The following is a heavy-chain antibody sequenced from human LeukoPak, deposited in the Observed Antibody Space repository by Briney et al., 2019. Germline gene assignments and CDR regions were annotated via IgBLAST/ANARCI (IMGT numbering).Heavy chain of an antibody. CDR2: MSSSDDGR. V-gene: IGHV3-23*01. CDR3: AKAPVTSCRGAFCYPFDY. J-gene: IGHJ4*02. Sequence: SGGSLRLSCATSGFSFSSYAMSWVRQAPGKGLEWVSAMSSSDDGRYYAASVRGRFTISRHTSRGTLYLQMNSLRAEDAAVYYCAKAPVTSCRGAFCYPFDYWGQGTLVTVSS. CDR1: GFSFSSYA. D-gene: IGHD2-15*01.